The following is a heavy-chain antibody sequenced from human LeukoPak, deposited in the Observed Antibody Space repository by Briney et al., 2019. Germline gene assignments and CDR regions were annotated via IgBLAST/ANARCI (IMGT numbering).Heavy chain of an antibody. Sequence: GESLKISCKGSGYSFTSYGISWVRQAPGQGLEWMGWISAYNGNTNYAQKLQGRVTMTTDTSTSTAYMELRSLRSDDTAVYYCARGSEVVTQTDDAFDIWGQGTMVTVSS. CDR1: GYSFTSYG. J-gene: IGHJ3*02. V-gene: IGHV1-18*01. D-gene: IGHD2-2*01. CDR2: ISAYNGNT. CDR3: ARGSEVVTQTDDAFDI.